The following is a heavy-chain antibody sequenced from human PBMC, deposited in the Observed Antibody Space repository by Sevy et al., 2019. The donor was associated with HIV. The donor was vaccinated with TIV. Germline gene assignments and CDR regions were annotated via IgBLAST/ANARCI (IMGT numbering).Heavy chain of an antibody. CDR2: INQDGNMT. D-gene: IGHD2-15*01. CDR1: GFTFNNYW. Sequence: GGSLRLSCVASGFTFNNYWMHWVRQDPGKGLVWVSRINQDGNMTKYADSVKGRFTVFRDNAKNTLYLQMNSLRVEDTAVYYCARVVYCHNRNSCDTPFDYWGQGTLVTVSS. V-gene: IGHV3-74*03. CDR3: ARVVYCHNRNSCDTPFDY. J-gene: IGHJ4*02.